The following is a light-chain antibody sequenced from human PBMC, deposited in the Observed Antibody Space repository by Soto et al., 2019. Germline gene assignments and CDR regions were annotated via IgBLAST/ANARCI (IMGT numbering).Light chain of an antibody. J-gene: IGKJ5*01. CDR3: QRYDYSPLIT. CDR1: QSVRSDS. V-gene: IGKV3-20*01. Sequence: EIVLTQSPGTLSLSPGERTNLSCRASQSVRSDSLAWYQQKPGQAPRLLIYGASNRATDIPDRFSGSGSGTDFTLTISRLEPEDSAVYYCQRYDYSPLITFGQGTRLEIK. CDR2: GAS.